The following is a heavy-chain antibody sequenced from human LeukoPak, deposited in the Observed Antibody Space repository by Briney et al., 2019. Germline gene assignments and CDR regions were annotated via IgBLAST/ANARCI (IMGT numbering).Heavy chain of an antibody. Sequence: GGSLRLSCATSGFTFSPFGMHWVRQAPGKGLEWVAFIRSDGISKYYADSVKGRFTISRDNSKNTLYLQMNSLRAEDTAVYYCAIQLRDYFDYWGQGTLVTVSS. J-gene: IGHJ4*02. CDR2: IRSDGISK. CDR1: GFTFSPFG. CDR3: AIQLRDYFDY. V-gene: IGHV3-30*02. D-gene: IGHD2-2*01.